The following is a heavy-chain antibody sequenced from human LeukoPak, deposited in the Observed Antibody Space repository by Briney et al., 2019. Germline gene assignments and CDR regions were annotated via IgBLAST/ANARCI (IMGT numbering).Heavy chain of an antibody. CDR2: IYYSGST. CDR1: GGSISSSSYY. CDR3: ARVELRYFDWSPYNWFDP. J-gene: IGHJ5*02. Sequence: PSETLSLTCTVSGGSISSSSYYWGWIRQPPGKGLEWIGSIYYSGSTYYNPSLKSRVTISVDTSKNQFSLKLSSVTAADTAVYYCARVELRYFDWSPYNWFDPWGQGTLVTVSS. V-gene: IGHV4-39*07. D-gene: IGHD3-9*01.